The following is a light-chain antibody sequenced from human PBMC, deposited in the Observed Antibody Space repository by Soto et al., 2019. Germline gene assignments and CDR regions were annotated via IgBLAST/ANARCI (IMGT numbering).Light chain of an antibody. Sequence: QSALTQPPSASGSPGQSVTISCTGTKNDIGVYDFVSWYQRHPGKAPRLIIYEVVQRPSGVPDRFSGSKSGNTASLTVSGLQAADEAAYFCTSYAGSNTYVSGSGTKVTVL. J-gene: IGLJ1*01. CDR1: KNDIGVYDF. CDR2: EVV. CDR3: TSYAGSNTYV. V-gene: IGLV2-8*01.